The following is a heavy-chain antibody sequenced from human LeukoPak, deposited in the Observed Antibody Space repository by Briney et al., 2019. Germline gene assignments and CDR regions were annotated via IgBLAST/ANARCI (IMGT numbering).Heavy chain of an antibody. Sequence: SETLSLTCTVSGGSISSYYWSWIRQPPGKGLEWIGYIYYSGSTNYNPSLKSRVTISVDTSKNQFSLKLSSVTAADTAVYYCVRERSWGDFDYWGQGTLVTVSS. CDR3: VRERSWGDFDY. CDR2: IYYSGST. J-gene: IGHJ4*02. CDR1: GGSISSYY. V-gene: IGHV4-59*01. D-gene: IGHD2-15*01.